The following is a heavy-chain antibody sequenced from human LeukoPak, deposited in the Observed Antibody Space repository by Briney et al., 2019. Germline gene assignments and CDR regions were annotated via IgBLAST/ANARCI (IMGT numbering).Heavy chain of an antibody. V-gene: IGHV4-59*01. CDR3: AGSGGLLVIDY. D-gene: IGHD2-15*01. J-gene: IGHJ4*02. CDR2: IYYSGST. Sequence: TSSETLSLTCTVSGGSISSYYWSWVRQPPGKGLEWIGYIYYSGSTNYNPSLKSRVTISVDTSKNQFSLKLSSVTAADTAVYYCAGSGGLLVIDYWGQGTLVTVSS. CDR1: GGSISSYY.